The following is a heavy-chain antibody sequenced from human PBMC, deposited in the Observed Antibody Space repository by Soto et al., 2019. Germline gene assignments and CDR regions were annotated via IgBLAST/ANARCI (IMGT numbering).Heavy chain of an antibody. D-gene: IGHD5-18*01. Sequence: QVQLVQSGSEVKKPGSSVKVSCKASGGSFSSNPISWVRQAPGQGLEWMAGIIPIFATVHYAQKFQGRVTITADESTGTSHMELTSLRSEDTAVYFCARGGRGYSSAPRYYFDYWGQGTLVTVSS. CDR3: ARGGRGYSSAPRYYFDY. V-gene: IGHV1-69*01. J-gene: IGHJ4*02. CDR1: GGSFSSNP. CDR2: IIPIFATV.